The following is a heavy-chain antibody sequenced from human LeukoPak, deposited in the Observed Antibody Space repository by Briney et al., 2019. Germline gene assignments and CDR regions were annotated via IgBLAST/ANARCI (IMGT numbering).Heavy chain of an antibody. CDR3: ARDPNPFVLASKFDC. D-gene: IGHD1-14*01. V-gene: IGHV6-1*01. J-gene: IGHJ4*02. CDR2: TYYRSKWYN. Sequence: SQTLSLTRAISGDSVSSNSVTWNWIRQSPSRGLEWLGRTYYRSKWYNDYAVSVKSRITINPDTSKNQFSLQLNSVTPEDTAVYYCARDPNPFVLASKFDCWGQGTLVTVSS. CDR1: GDSVSSNSVT.